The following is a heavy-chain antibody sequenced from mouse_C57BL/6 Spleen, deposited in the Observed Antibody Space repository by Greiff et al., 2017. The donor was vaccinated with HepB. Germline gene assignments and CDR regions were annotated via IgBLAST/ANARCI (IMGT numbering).Heavy chain of an antibody. Sequence: QVQLQQPGAELVKPGASVKLSCKASGYTFTSYWMHWVKQRPGQGLEWIGMIHPNSGSTNYNEKFKSKATLTVDKSSSTAYMQLSSLTSEDSAVYYCARSQYYGSSYEWFAYWGQGTLVTVSA. CDR1: GYTFTSYW. CDR2: IHPNSGST. CDR3: ARSQYYGSSYEWFAY. J-gene: IGHJ3*01. D-gene: IGHD1-1*01. V-gene: IGHV1-64*01.